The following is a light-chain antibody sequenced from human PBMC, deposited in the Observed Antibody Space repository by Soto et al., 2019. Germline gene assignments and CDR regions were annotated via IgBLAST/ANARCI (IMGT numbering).Light chain of an antibody. Sequence: IQMTQSPSPLSGSVGDKVTITFPASQTISSWLAWYQQKPGKAPKLLIYDASNLESGVPSTFSGSGSGTEFTLTISSLQPDDFATYYCQQYYTYWHMFGQGTRLEIK. CDR1: QTISSW. CDR2: DAS. J-gene: IGKJ5*01. V-gene: IGKV1-5*01. CDR3: QQYYTYWHM.